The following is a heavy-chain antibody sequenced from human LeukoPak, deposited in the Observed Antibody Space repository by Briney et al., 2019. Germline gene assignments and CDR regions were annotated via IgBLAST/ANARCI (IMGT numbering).Heavy chain of an antibody. J-gene: IGHJ6*03. CDR2: IYYSGST. Sequence: SETLSLTCAVSGGSISSGGYSWSWIRQPPGKGLEWIGYIYYSGSTYYNPSLKSRVTISVDTSKNQFSLKLSSVTAADTAVYYCARIKTEYSSSWPYYYYYYMDVWGKGTTVTISS. CDR1: GGSISSGGYS. V-gene: IGHV4-30-4*07. CDR3: ARIKTEYSSSWPYYYYYYMDV. D-gene: IGHD6-13*01.